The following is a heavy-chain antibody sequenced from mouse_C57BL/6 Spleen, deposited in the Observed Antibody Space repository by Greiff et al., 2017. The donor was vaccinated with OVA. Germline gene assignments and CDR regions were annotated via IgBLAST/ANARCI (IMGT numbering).Heavy chain of an antibody. CDR1: GFTFSDFY. CDR3: ARDAVDYDGGYFDV. V-gene: IGHV7-1*01. CDR2: SRNKANDYTT. Sequence: EVQLVESGGGLVQSGRSLRLSCATSGFTFSDFYMEWVRQAPGKGLEWIAASRNKANDYTTEYSASVKGRFIVSRDTSQSILYLQMNALRAEDTAIYYCARDAVDYDGGYFDVWGTGTPVTVSS. D-gene: IGHD2-4*01. J-gene: IGHJ1*03.